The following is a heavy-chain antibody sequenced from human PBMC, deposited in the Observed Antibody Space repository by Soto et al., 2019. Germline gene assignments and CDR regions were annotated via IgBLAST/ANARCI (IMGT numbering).Heavy chain of an antibody. CDR2: MSPKTANT. CDR1: GYTFTRYD. Sequence: GASVKVSCKASGYTFTRYDINWVRQTAGQGLEWMGWMSPKTANTGYAQKFQDRVTMTRSTSISTAYMELSSLTSEDTAVYYCTGGPPNWGFDSWGQGTPVTVSS. J-gene: IGHJ5*01. CDR3: TGGPPNWGFDS. D-gene: IGHD7-27*01. V-gene: IGHV1-8*01.